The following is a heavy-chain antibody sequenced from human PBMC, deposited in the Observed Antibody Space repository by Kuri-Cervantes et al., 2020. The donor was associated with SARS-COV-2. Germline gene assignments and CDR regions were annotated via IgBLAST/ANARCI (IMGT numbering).Heavy chain of an antibody. CDR3: VQDSKYGGYSGTFDM. Sequence: GGSLRLSCAASGFTFSSYGMHWVRQAPGKGLEWVAFIRYDGINEYYADSVKGRFTISRDNYKKTVYLQMNSLKPEDTAVYYCVQDSKYGGYSGTFDMWGQGTMVTVSS. CDR2: IRYDGINE. V-gene: IGHV3-30*02. CDR1: GFTFSSYG. J-gene: IGHJ3*02. D-gene: IGHD4-23*01.